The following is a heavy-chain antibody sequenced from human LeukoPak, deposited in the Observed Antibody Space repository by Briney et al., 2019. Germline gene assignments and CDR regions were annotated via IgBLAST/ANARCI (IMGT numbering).Heavy chain of an antibody. J-gene: IGHJ4*02. D-gene: IGHD2-2*01. CDR3: AKGGCSSTSCYAEVVDYFDY. Sequence: GGSLRLSCAASGFTFSSYGMSWVRQAPGKGLEWVSAISGSGGSTYYADSVKGRFTISRDNSKNTLYLQMNSLRAEDTAVYYCAKGGCSSTSCYAEVVDYFDYWGQGTLVTVSS. V-gene: IGHV3-23*01. CDR1: GFTFSSYG. CDR2: ISGSGGST.